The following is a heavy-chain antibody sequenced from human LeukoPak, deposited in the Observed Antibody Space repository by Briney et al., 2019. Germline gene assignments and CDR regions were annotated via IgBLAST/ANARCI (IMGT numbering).Heavy chain of an antibody. J-gene: IGHJ4*02. Sequence: SETLSLTCTVSGGSISSSNWWNWVRQPPGKGLEWIGEIYHSGSTHYNPSLKSRITISVDKSKNQFSLKLSSVTAADTAVYYCASRSSGWYFENWGQGTLVTVSS. CDR2: IYHSGST. D-gene: IGHD6-19*01. V-gene: IGHV4-4*02. CDR1: GGSISSSNW. CDR3: ASRSSGWYFEN.